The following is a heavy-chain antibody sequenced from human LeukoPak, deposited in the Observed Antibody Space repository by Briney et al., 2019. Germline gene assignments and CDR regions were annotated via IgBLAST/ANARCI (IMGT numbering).Heavy chain of an antibody. CDR2: INHSGST. V-gene: IGHV4-34*01. CDR1: GGSFSGYY. J-gene: IGHJ4*02. CDR3: VRGQLYVTGEQPHFFDY. D-gene: IGHD7-27*01. Sequence: SETLSLTCAVYGGSFSGYYWSWIRQPPGKGLEWIGEINHSGSTNYNPSLKSRVTISVDTSKNQFPLQLSSVALEDTAVYYCVRGQLYVTGEQPHFFDYWGQGILVTVSS.